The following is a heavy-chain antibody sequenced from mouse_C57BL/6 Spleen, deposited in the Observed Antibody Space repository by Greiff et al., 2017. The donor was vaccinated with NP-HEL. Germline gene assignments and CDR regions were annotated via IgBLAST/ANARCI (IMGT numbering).Heavy chain of an antibody. Sequence: VQLQQSGAELAKPGASVKLSCKASGYTFTSYWMHWVKQRPGQGLEWIGYINPSSGYTKYNQKFKGKATLTADKSSSTAYMQLSSLTYEDSAVYYCARSGGNYYFDVWGTGTTVTVSS. D-gene: IGHD2-1*01. CDR3: ARSGGNYYFDV. CDR2: INPSSGYT. J-gene: IGHJ1*03. CDR1: GYTFTSYW. V-gene: IGHV1-7*01.